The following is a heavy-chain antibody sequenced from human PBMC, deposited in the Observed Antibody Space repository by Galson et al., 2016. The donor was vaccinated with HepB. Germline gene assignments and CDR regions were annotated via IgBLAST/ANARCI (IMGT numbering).Heavy chain of an antibody. CDR3: ARGPYRRSSFYYGMDV. V-gene: IGHV3-13*01. J-gene: IGHJ6*02. D-gene: IGHD3-10*01. CDR1: GFTFRTYD. Sequence: SLRLSCAASGFTFRTYDMHWVRQTKTKGLEWVSAIGTAGDTYYPDSVKGRFTISRENAKNSLYLQMNSLRAGDTAVYYYARGPYRRSSFYYGMDVWGQGTTVTVSS. CDR2: IGTAGDT.